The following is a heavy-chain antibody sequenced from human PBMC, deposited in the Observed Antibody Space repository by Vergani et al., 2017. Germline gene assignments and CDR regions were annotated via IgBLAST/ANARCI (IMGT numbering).Heavy chain of an antibody. Sequence: QVQLVESGGGLVKPGGSLRLSCAASGFTFSDYYMSWIRQAPGKGLEWVSYISSSSSYTNYADSVKGRFTISRDNAKNSLYLQMNSLRAEDTAGYYCERDSEVVPAAEISWFDPWGQGTLVTVSS. CDR2: ISSSSSYT. CDR3: ERDSEVVPAAEISWFDP. V-gene: IGHV3-11*05. CDR1: GFTFSDYY. D-gene: IGHD2-2*01. J-gene: IGHJ5*02.